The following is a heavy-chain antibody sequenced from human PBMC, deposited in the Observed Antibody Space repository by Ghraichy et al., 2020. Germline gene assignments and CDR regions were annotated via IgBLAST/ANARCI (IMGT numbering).Heavy chain of an antibody. CDR2: IRSSSSTI. Sequence: GGSLRLSCEASGFTFSSYNMNWVRQAPGKGLEWVSYIRSSSSTIYYADSVKGRFTISRDNAKNSLYLQMNSLRAEDTAVYYCARDRPYDNSAFDYWGQGTLVTVSS. CDR3: ARDRPYDNSAFDY. V-gene: IGHV3-48*04. CDR1: GFTFSSYN. J-gene: IGHJ4*02. D-gene: IGHD3-22*01.